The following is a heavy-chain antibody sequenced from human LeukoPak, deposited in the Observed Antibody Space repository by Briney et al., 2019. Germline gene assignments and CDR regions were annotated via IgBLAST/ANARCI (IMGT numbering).Heavy chain of an antibody. V-gene: IGHV4-39*07. J-gene: IGHJ6*03. CDR3: ARGDLYCSSTSCYYYYYYMDV. CDR1: GGSISSSSYY. D-gene: IGHD2-2*01. Sequence: PSETLSLTCTVSGGSISSSSYYWGWIRQPPGKGLEWIGSIYYSGSTNYNPSLKSRVTISVDTSKNQFSLKLSSVTAADTAVYYCARGDLYCSSTSCYYYYYYMDVWGKGTTVTVSS. CDR2: IYYSGST.